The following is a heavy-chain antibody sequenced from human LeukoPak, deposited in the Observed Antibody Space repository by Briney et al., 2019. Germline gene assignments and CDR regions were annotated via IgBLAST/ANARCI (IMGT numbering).Heavy chain of an antibody. CDR3: ARVESSWYIEK. J-gene: IGHJ4*02. V-gene: IGHV4-59*01. CDR2: IYYSGST. Sequence: SETLSLTCTVSGGSISSYYWSWTRQPPGKGLEWIGYIYYSGSTNYNPSLKSRVTISVDTSKNQFSLKLSSVTAADTAVYYCARVESSWYIEKWGQGTLVTVSS. CDR1: GGSISSYY. D-gene: IGHD6-13*01.